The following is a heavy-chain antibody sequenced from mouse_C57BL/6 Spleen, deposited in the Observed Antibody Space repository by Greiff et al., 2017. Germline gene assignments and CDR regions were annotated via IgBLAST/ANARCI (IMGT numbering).Heavy chain of an antibody. Sequence: EVQVVESGGGLVKPGGSLKLSCAASGFTFSDYGMHWVRQAPEKGLEWVAYISSGSSTIYYADTVKGRFTISRDNAKNTLFLQMTSLRSEDTAMYYCARPQSYYYGSPFDYWGQGTTLTVSS. CDR2: ISSGSSTI. CDR3: ARPQSYYYGSPFDY. J-gene: IGHJ2*01. D-gene: IGHD1-1*01. CDR1: GFTFSDYG. V-gene: IGHV5-17*01.